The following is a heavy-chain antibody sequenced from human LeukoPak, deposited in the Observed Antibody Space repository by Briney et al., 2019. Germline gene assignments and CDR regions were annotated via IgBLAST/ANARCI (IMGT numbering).Heavy chain of an antibody. CDR1: GYTFTGYY. CDR2: INPNSGGT. J-gene: IGHJ4*02. V-gene: IGHV1-2*02. CDR3: ARDVDGVALDY. Sequence: ASVRVSCKASGYTFTGYYMHLVRQAPGQGLEWMGWINPNSGGTNYAQKFQGRVTMTRDTSISTAYMELSRLRSDDTAVYYCARDVDGVALDYWGQGTLVTVSS. D-gene: IGHD3-3*01.